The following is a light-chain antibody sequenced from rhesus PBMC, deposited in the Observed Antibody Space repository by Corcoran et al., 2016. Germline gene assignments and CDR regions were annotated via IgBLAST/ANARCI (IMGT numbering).Light chain of an antibody. CDR2: RAY. CDR3: QRYNSSPRT. J-gene: IGKJ1*01. Sequence: DIQMTQSPSSLSASVGDTVTITCRASQSISSWLAWYQQKPGKAPKLLIYRAYSLQSGVPSRFSGSGSGTDVTLTSSSLQSEDFATYYCQRYNSSPRTFGQGTKVEIK. V-gene: IGKV1-22*01. CDR1: QSISSW.